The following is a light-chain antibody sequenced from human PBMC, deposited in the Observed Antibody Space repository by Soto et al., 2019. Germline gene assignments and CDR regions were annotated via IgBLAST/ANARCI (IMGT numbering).Light chain of an antibody. V-gene: IGLV1-36*01. Sequence: QSVLTQPPSVSEAPRQRVTISCSGSSSNIGDNAVNWYQLLPGKAPKLLIYYDDLLPSGVSDRFSGSKSGTSASLAISGLQSEDEADYYCATWDDSLGGPVFGGGTQLTVL. CDR2: YDD. CDR3: ATWDDSLGGPV. CDR1: SSNIGDNA. J-gene: IGLJ3*02.